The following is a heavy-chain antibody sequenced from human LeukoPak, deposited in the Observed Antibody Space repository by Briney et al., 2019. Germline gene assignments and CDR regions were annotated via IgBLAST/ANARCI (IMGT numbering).Heavy chain of an antibody. V-gene: IGHV3-23*01. Sequence: GGSLRLSCTVSGFTVSSNSMSWVRQAPGKGLEWVSAISGSGGSTYYADSVKGRFTISRDNAKNSLYLQMNSLRAEDTAVYYCARTKEMASISYFDSWGQGTLVTVSS. CDR3: ARTKEMASISYFDS. CDR1: GFTVSSNS. CDR2: ISGSGGST. D-gene: IGHD5-24*01. J-gene: IGHJ4*02.